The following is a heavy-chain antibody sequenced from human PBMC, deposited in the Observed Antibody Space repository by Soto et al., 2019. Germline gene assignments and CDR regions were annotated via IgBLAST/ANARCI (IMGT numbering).Heavy chain of an antibody. D-gene: IGHD2-15*01. V-gene: IGHV6-1*01. Sequence: SQTLSLTCAISGDSVSSDSAAWNWIRQSPSRGLEWLGRTYYRARSKWYNDYAVSVKSRITINPDTSKNQFSLQLNSVTPEDTAVYYCARDPGGGYFFDYWGQGTLVTVS. CDR2: TYYRARSKWYN. J-gene: IGHJ4*02. CDR1: GDSVSSDSAA. CDR3: ARDPGGGYFFDY.